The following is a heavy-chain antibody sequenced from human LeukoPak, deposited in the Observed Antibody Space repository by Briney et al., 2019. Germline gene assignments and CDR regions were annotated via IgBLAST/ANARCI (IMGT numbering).Heavy chain of an antibody. CDR3: ARRASSTGWSFDS. CDR1: GGSISSYY. J-gene: IGHJ4*02. V-gene: IGHV4-4*07. CDR2: IYPSESP. D-gene: IGHD6-19*01. Sequence: PSETLSLTCTVSGGSISSYYWTWIRQPAGKGLEWIGQIYPSESPKYNPSLESRVTMSVDTSKKQFSLQLTFVTVADMGVYYCARRASSTGWSFDSWGQGTQVAVSS.